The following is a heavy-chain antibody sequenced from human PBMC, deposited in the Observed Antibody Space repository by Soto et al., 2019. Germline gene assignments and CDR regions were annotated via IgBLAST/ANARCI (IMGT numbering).Heavy chain of an antibody. CDR3: ARVPETRIQLWLLSDY. D-gene: IGHD5-18*01. CDR1: GYTFTSYG. V-gene: IGHV1-18*04. J-gene: IGHJ4*02. Sequence: QVQLVQSGAEVKKPGASVKVYCKASGYTFTSYGISWVRQAPGQGLEWMGWISAYNGNTNYAQKLQGRVTMTTDTATITAYMELRSLRSDDTAVYYCARVPETRIQLWLLSDYCGQGTLVTVS. CDR2: ISAYNGNT.